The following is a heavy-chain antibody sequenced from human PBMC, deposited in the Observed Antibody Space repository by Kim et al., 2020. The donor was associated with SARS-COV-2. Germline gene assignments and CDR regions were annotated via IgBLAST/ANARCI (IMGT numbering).Heavy chain of an antibody. CDR2: IYYSGST. V-gene: IGHV4-59*13. Sequence: SETLSLTCTVSGGSISSYYWSWIRQPPGKGLEWIGYIYYSGSTNYNPSLKSRVTISVDTSKNQFSLKLSSVTAADTAVYYCARRVLSWYSSGWRHWYFDLWGRGTLVTVSS. CDR1: GGSISSYY. CDR3: ARRVLSWYSSGWRHWYFDL. D-gene: IGHD6-19*01. J-gene: IGHJ2*01.